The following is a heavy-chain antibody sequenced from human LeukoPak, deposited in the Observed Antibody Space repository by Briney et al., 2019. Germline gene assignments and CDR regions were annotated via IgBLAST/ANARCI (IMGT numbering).Heavy chain of an antibody. V-gene: IGHV1-24*01. D-gene: IGHD5-12*01. Sequence: ASVKVSCKVSGYTLSELSIHWVRQPPGKGLEWMGGFEPEVGETIYAHKFQGRVTMIEDTSTDTGYMELTSLRSDDTAVYYCATSGPAGVATVQACWGQGSLVTVSS. CDR1: GYTLSELS. CDR2: FEPEVGET. J-gene: IGHJ1*01. CDR3: ATSGPAGVATVQAC.